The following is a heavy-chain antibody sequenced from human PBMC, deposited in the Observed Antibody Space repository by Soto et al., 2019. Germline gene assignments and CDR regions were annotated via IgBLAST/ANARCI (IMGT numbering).Heavy chain of an antibody. V-gene: IGHV4-59*08. CDR2: INYDGYS. D-gene: IGHD3-10*01. Sequence: QVQLQESGPGLVKPSETLSLTCTVSGGSITNYYCSWFRQPPGKGLEWIGYINYDGYSAYNLSLKGRVTLSMDASKTQSSLRLESVTATDTAVYYCARHGFGPLHGLVDVWGPGTTVIVSS. J-gene: IGHJ6*02. CDR1: GGSITNYY. CDR3: ARHGFGPLHGLVDV.